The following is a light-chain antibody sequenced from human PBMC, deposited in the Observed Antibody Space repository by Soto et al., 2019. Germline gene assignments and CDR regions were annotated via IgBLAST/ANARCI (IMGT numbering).Light chain of an antibody. V-gene: IGKV1-33*01. CDR1: QDISNY. CDR2: DAS. Sequence: DLQMTQSPSSLSASVGDRVTITCQASQDISNYLNWYQQQPGKAPKLLIYDASNLETGVPSRFSGSGSGTDFTLTISSLQPEDIATYYCQQYDNLPKYTFGQGTKLEIK. J-gene: IGKJ2*01. CDR3: QQYDNLPKYT.